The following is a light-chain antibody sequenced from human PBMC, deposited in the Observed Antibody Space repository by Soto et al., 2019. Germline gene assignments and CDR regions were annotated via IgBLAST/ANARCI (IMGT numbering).Light chain of an antibody. CDR3: QQYSSSPLT. CDR2: GAS. CDR1: QSVSSGY. V-gene: IGKV3-20*01. Sequence: EIVLTQSPGTLSLSPGERATLSCRASQSVSSGYLAWYQQKPGQAPRLLIYGASSRATGIPDRFTGSGSGTDFTLTISGLEPEDFAVYYCQQYSSSPLTFGGGTKVEIK. J-gene: IGKJ4*01.